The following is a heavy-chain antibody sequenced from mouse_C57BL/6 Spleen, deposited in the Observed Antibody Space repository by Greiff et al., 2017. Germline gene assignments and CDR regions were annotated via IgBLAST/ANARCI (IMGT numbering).Heavy chain of an antibody. J-gene: IGHJ4*01. CDR3: ARSSSGYEAMDY. CDR1: GYTFTSYT. CDR2: INPSSGYT. V-gene: IGHV1-4*01. D-gene: IGHD3-2*02. Sequence: VQLQQSGAELARPGASVKMSCKASGYTFTSYTMHWVKQRPGQGLEWIGYINPSSGYTKYNQKFKDKATLTADKSSSTAYMQLSSLTSEDSAVYYCARSSSGYEAMDYWGQGTSVTVSS.